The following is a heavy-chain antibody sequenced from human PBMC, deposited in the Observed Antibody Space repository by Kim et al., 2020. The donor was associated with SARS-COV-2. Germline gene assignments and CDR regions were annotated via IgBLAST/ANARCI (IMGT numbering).Heavy chain of an antibody. CDR1: GYTFTSYG. CDR3: ARDQGVAANYYYYGMDV. J-gene: IGHJ6*02. Sequence: ASVKVSCKASGYTFTSYGISWVRQAPGQGLEWMGWISAYNGNTNYAQKLQGRVTMTTDTSTSTAYMELRSLRSDDTAVYYCARDQGVAANYYYYGMDVWGQGTTVTVSS. CDR2: ISAYNGNT. V-gene: IGHV1-18*01. D-gene: IGHD6-19*01.